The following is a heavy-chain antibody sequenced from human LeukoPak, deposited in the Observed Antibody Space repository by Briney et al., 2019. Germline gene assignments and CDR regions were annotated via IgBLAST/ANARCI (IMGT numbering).Heavy chain of an antibody. CDR2: IKSKANGETI. CDR3: ATGIYFDY. V-gene: IGHV3-15*01. J-gene: IGHJ4*02. CDR1: GFTFSNAW. Sequence: AGGSLRLSCAASGFTFSNAWMNWVRQAPGKGLEWVARIKSKANGETIDYAAPVKGRFTISRDDSKNTVYLQMNSLRTEDTAVYYCATGIYFDYWGQGTLVIVSA.